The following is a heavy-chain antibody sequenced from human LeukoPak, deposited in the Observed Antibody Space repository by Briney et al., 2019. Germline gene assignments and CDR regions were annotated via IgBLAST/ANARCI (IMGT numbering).Heavy chain of an antibody. CDR3: ARSLDTAMVIDY. V-gene: IGHV3-33*01. Sequence: GRSLRLSCAASGFTFSSCGMHWVRQAPGKGLEWVAVIWYDGSNKYYADSVKGRFTISRDNSKNTLYLQMNSLRAEDTAVYYCARSLDTAMVIDYWGQGTLVTVSS. D-gene: IGHD5-18*01. J-gene: IGHJ4*02. CDR2: IWYDGSNK. CDR1: GFTFSSCG.